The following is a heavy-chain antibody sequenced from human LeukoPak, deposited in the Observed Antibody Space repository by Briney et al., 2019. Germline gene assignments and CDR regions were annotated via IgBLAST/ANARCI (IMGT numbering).Heavy chain of an antibody. D-gene: IGHD3-9*01. CDR2: INPNSGGT. CDR3: ARDERHYDILTGYSKTHDY. J-gene: IGHJ4*02. CDR1: GCTFTGYY. Sequence: AAVKVSCKASGCTFTGYYMHWVRQAPGQGLEGMGWINPNSGGTNYAQKFQGRVTMTRDTSISTDYMELSRLRYDDTAVYYCARDERHYDILTGYSKTHDYWGQGTLVTVSS. V-gene: IGHV1-2*02.